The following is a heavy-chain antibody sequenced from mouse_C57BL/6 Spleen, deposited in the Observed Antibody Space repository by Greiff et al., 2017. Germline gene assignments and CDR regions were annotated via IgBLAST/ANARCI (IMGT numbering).Heavy chain of an antibody. J-gene: IGHJ1*03. D-gene: IGHD1-1*01. CDR1: GYSITSDY. CDR3: ARYNYGSSYGNWYFDV. CDR2: ISYSGST. Sequence: EVQLQQSGPGLAKPSQTLSLTCSVTGYSITSDYWNWIRKFPGNKLEYMGYISYSGSTYYNPSLKSRISITRDTSKNQYYLQLNSVTTEDTATYYCARYNYGSSYGNWYFDVWGTGTTVTVSS. V-gene: IGHV3-8*01.